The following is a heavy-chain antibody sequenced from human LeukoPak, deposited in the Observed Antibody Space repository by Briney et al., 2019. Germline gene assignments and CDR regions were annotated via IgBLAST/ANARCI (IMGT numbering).Heavy chain of an antibody. CDR2: INPNSGGT. CDR3: ARGGAAPEGYWFFDL. CDR1: GYTFTGYY. J-gene: IGHJ2*01. Sequence: VASVKVSCKASGYTFTGYYMHWVRQAPGRGLEWMGWINPNSGGTNYAQKFQGRVTMTRDTSISTAYMDLSRLRSDDTAVYYCARGGAAPEGYWFFDLWGRGTLVTVSS. D-gene: IGHD6-13*01. V-gene: IGHV1-2*02.